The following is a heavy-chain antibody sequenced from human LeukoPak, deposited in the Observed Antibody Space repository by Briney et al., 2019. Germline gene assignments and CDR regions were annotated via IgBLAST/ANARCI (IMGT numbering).Heavy chain of an antibody. CDR2: IDSDGSNT. CDR3: TRAPAGSRFDF. CDR1: GFTFSNYW. Sequence: PGGSLRLSCAASGFTFSNYWVHWVRQAPGKGLVWVSRIDSDGSNTNYADSVKGRFAISRDNAKNTLYLQMKSLRAEDTAVYYCTRAPAGSRFDFWGQGTLVTVSS. V-gene: IGHV3-74*01. J-gene: IGHJ4*02. D-gene: IGHD1-26*01.